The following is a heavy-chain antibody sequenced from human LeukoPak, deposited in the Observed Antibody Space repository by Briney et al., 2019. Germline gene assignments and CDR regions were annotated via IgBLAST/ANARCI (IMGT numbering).Heavy chain of an antibody. CDR2: IHSSGST. CDR3: ARDNDFFDY. CDR1: GGSINTYY. V-gene: IGHV4-4*07. Sequence: PSETLSLTCSVSGGSINTYYWSCIRQPAGKGLEWIGRIHSSGSTHYNPSLKSRVTMSLATSKNQFSLKLTSVTAADTAVYYCARDNDFFDYWGQGTLVTVSS. J-gene: IGHJ4*02.